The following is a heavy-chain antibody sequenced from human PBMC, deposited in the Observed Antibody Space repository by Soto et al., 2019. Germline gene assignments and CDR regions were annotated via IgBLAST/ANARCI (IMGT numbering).Heavy chain of an antibody. D-gene: IGHD2-2*01. Sequence: QVQLVQSGAEVKKPGSSVKVSCKASGGTFSNYAISWVRQAPGQGLEWMGGIIPISGTANYGQKFQGRVTMTAGESTSTAYMELSSLRSEDTAVYYCARSQGSSTSLEIYYYYYYGMDVWGQGTTVTVSS. CDR1: GGTFSNYA. J-gene: IGHJ6*02. V-gene: IGHV1-69*01. CDR2: IIPISGTA. CDR3: ARSQGSSTSLEIYYYYYYGMDV.